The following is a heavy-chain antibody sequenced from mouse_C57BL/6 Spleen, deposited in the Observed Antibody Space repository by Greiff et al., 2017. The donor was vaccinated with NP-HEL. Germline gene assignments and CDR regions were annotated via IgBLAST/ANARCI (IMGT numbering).Heavy chain of an antibody. CDR1: GFTFSDYY. CDR2: INYDGSST. V-gene: IGHV5-16*01. J-gene: IGHJ1*03. D-gene: IGHD1-1*01. Sequence: VKLVESEGGLVQPGSSMKLSCTASGFTFSDYYMAWVRQVPEKGLEWVANINYDGSSTYYLDSLKSRFIISRDRAKNILYLQLSSLKSEDTATYYCARERIGSSWWYFDVWGTGTTVTVSS. CDR3: ARERIGSSWWYFDV.